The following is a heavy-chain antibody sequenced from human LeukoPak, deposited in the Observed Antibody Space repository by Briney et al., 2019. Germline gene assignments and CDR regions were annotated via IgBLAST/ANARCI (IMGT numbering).Heavy chain of an antibody. CDR2: INSDGSST. Sequence: GGSLRLSCAASGFTFSSYWILWVRQAPGKGLVWVSCINSDGSSTNYAASVKGRFTISRDNAKNTIYLQMNPLRAEDTAVYYGSSCYYYGFPYWGQGTLVTVSS. D-gene: IGHD3-22*01. CDR3: SSCYYYGFPY. J-gene: IGHJ4*02. CDR1: GFTFSSYW. V-gene: IGHV3-74*01.